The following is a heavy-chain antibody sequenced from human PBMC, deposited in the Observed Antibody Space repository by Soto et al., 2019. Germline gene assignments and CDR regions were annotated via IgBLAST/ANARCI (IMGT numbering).Heavy chain of an antibody. Sequence: EVQLLESGGGLVQPGGSLRLSCAASGFSFGNYAMSWVRQAPGKGLEWVSGISCCGGSASYAASVKGRFSIARDDSKNTVSLKLNSLRVEDTAQYYCAKADGQQWLIPHLDNWGQGTLVTVS. J-gene: IGHJ4*02. CDR2: ISCCGGSA. CDR1: GFSFGNYA. CDR3: AKADGQQWLIPHLDN. D-gene: IGHD6-19*01. V-gene: IGHV3-23*01.